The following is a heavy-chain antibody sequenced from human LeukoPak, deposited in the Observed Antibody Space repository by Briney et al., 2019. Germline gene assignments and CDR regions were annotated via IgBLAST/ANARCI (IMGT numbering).Heavy chain of an antibody. J-gene: IGHJ3*02. CDR2: IYSSGSA. Sequence: SETLSLTCTVSGGSISSYHWSWIRQPPGKGLQWIGFIYSSGSANYNPSLKSRVTISLDTSKNQFSLRVSSVTSADTAVYYCARGNSGYDYAFDIWGQGTMVTVSS. V-gene: IGHV4-59*01. CDR3: ARGNSGYDYAFDI. D-gene: IGHD5-12*01. CDR1: GGSISSYH.